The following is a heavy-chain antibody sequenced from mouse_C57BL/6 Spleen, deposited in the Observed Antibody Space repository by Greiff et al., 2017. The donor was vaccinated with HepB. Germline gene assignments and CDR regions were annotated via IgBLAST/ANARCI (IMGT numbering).Heavy chain of an antibody. V-gene: IGHV1-52*01. D-gene: IGHD2-2*01. J-gene: IGHJ2*01. CDR2: IDPSDSET. Sequence: QVQLQQPGAELVRPGSSVKLSCKASGYTFTSYWMHWVKQRPIQGLEWIGNIDPSDSETHYNQKFKVKATLTVDKSSSTAYMQLSSLTSEDSAVYYCAREVTTPLYFDYWGQGTTLTVSS. CDR3: AREVTTPLYFDY. CDR1: GYTFTSYW.